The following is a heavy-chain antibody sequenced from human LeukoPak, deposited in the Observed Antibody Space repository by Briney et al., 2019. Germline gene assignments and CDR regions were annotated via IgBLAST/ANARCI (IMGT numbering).Heavy chain of an antibody. D-gene: IGHD3-22*01. J-gene: IGHJ3*02. CDR3: ARDRTGYYDSSGYPLDAFDI. CDR2: IYTSGST. Sequence: SETLSLTCTVSGGSISSGSYYWGWIRQPAGKGLEWIGRIYTSGSTNYNPSLKSRVTISVDTSKNQFSLKLSSVTAADTAVYYCARDRTGYYDSSGYPLDAFDIWGQGTMVTVSS. V-gene: IGHV4-61*02. CDR1: GGSISSGSYY.